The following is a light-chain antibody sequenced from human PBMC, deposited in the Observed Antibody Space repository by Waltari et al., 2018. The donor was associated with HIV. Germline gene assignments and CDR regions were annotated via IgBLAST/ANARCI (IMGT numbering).Light chain of an antibody. V-gene: IGKV1-5*03. CDR2: KAS. J-gene: IGKJ1*01. CDR1: QNIYYR. Sequence: DIQMTQSPSTLSAPVGDRVTITCRAIQNIYYRVAWYQHKPGKAPKVLINKASNLESGVPSRFGRSGSGTEFSLTISSLQPDDFATYYCQQYNTYPLTFGQGTKVEIK. CDR3: QQYNTYPLT.